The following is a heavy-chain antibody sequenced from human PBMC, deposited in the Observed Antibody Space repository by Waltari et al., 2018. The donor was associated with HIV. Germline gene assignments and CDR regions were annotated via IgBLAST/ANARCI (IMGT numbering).Heavy chain of an antibody. CDR2: GLNGGRY. Sequence: QVQLQESGPGLAKPSETLSLACSVSGDSGATDQFFWGWIRQYPGGGRGWVGIGLNGGRYYRNPYHTSRVTISVDASKNDFSLRLTSVTAADTAIYYCVRHAAAYSLEEGNTGWYLAGYFQPWGQGTPVIVS. CDR1: GDSGATDQFF. V-gene: IGHV4-39*01. D-gene: IGHD6-19*01. CDR3: VRHAAAYSLEEGNTGWYLAGYFQP. J-gene: IGHJ1*01.